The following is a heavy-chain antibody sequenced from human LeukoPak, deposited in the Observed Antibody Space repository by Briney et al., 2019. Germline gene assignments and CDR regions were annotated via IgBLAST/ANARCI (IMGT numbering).Heavy chain of an antibody. CDR2: ISGSGAMT. CDR3: AKNGIAGLGDNWFDS. D-gene: IGHD6-13*01. V-gene: IGHV3-23*01. Sequence: GGSLRLSGAASGFRFSSYAMNWVRQTPGKGLEWVSRISGSGAMTYYADSVKGRFTISRDNSKNTLFLQVNSLRAEDTAVYYCAKNGIAGLGDNWFDSWGHGTLVTVSS. J-gene: IGHJ5*01. CDR1: GFRFSSYA.